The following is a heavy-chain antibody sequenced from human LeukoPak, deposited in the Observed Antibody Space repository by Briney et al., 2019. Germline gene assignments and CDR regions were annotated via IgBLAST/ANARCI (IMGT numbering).Heavy chain of an antibody. CDR3: AVGGVVLRGGAEAVST. CDR1: GGSIRSGTW. CDR2: IYHSGST. Sequence: PSETLSLSCAVSGGSIRSGTWGSGVRQPPGKGLEWIGEIYHSGSTNYNPSLKSRVTISVDKSKNQFSLKLSSVTAADTAVYYCAVGGVVLRGGAEAVSTWGQGTMVTVSS. D-gene: IGHD6-19*01. J-gene: IGHJ3*01. V-gene: IGHV4-4*02.